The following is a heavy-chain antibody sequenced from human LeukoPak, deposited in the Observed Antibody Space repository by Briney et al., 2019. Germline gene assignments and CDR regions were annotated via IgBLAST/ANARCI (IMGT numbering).Heavy chain of an antibody. CDR1: GGSFSGYY. CDR3: ARDGYKSVAYFDY. CDR2: INHSGST. J-gene: IGHJ4*02. D-gene: IGHD5-24*01. V-gene: IGHV4-34*01. Sequence: SETLSLTCAVYGGSFSGYYWCWIRQPPGKGLEWIGEINHSGSTNYNPSLKSRVTISVDTSKNQFSLKLSSVTAADTAVYYCARDGYKSVAYFDYWGQGTLVTVSS.